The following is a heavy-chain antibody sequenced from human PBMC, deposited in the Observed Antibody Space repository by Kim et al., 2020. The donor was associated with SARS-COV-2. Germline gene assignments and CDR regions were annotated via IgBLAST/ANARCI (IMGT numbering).Heavy chain of an antibody. CDR1: GYTFTSYA. CDR2: INAGNGNT. J-gene: IGHJ3*02. Sequence: ASVKVSCKASGYTFTSYAMHWVRQAPGQRLEWMGWINAGNGNTKYSQKFQGRVTITRDTSASTAYMELSSLRSEDTAVYYCARDRGGYRILDAFDIWGQGTMVTVSS. D-gene: IGHD3-22*01. V-gene: IGHV1-3*01. CDR3: ARDRGGYRILDAFDI.